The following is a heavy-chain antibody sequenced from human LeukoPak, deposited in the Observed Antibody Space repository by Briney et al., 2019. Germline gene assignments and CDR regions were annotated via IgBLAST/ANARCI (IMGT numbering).Heavy chain of an antibody. D-gene: IGHD3-22*01. J-gene: IGHJ1*01. Sequence: ASVKVSCKASGYTFTSYYMHWVRQAPGQGLEWMGIINPSGGSTSYARKFQGRVTMTRDTSTSTVYMELSSLRSEDTAVYYCARETLYYYDSSEYFQHWGQGTLVTVSS. CDR3: ARETLYYYDSSEYFQH. CDR1: GYTFTSYY. V-gene: IGHV1-46*01. CDR2: INPSGGST.